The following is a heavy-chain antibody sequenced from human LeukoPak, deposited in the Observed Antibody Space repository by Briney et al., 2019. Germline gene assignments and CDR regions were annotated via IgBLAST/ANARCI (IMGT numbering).Heavy chain of an antibody. J-gene: IGHJ5*02. CDR2: IYYSGST. Sequence: SETLSLTCTVSGGSISSHYWSWIRQPPGKGLEWIGYIYYSGSTNYNPSLKSRVTISVDTSKNQFSLKLSSVTAADTAVYYCARGGDSSSWYSSVWFDPWGQGTLVTVSS. D-gene: IGHD6-13*01. CDR1: GGSISSHY. V-gene: IGHV4-59*11. CDR3: ARGGDSSSWYSSVWFDP.